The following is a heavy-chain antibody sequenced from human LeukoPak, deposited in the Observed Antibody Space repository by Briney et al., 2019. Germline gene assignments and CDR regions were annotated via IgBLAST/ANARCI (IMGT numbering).Heavy chain of an antibody. Sequence: GAPVKVSCKASGYTFNSYAVHWVRRAPGQSVEWMGYINDGDGNTKYSQEFQGRVTITRDTSASIVYMELSSLRSEDMAFYYCARERGEFGGSYFLDFWGQGTLVTVSS. J-gene: IGHJ4*02. CDR3: ARERGEFGGSYFLDF. V-gene: IGHV1-3*03. CDR1: GYTFNSYA. D-gene: IGHD1-26*01. CDR2: INDGDGNT.